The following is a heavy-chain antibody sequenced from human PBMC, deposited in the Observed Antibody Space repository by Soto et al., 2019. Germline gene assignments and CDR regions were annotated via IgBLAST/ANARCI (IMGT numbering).Heavy chain of an antibody. D-gene: IGHD3-3*01. J-gene: IGHJ4*02. V-gene: IGHV4-30-4*08. Sequence: QVQLQESGPGLVKPSQTLSLTCTVSGGSISSGDYYWSWIRQPPGKGLEWIGFIYYSGVTYYSPSLKSRLTISLATSTTQFSLNLASVTAADTAVYYCARQEADFVSGQSFVDYWTQGTLVTVSS. CDR2: IYYSGVT. CDR3: ARQEADFVSGQSFVDY. CDR1: GGSISSGDYY.